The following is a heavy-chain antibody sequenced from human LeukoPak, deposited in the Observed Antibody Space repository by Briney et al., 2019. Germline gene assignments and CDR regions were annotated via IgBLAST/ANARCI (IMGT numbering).Heavy chain of an antibody. Sequence: PSETLSLTCTVSGGSISSYYWSWIRQPPGKGLEWIGYIYYSGSTNYNPSLKSRVTISVDTSKNQFSLKLSSVTVADTAVYYCARDRSIAARGYYYYYGMDVWGQGTTVTVSS. J-gene: IGHJ6*02. V-gene: IGHV4-59*01. D-gene: IGHD6-6*01. CDR2: IYYSGST. CDR1: GGSISSYY. CDR3: ARDRSIAARGYYYYYGMDV.